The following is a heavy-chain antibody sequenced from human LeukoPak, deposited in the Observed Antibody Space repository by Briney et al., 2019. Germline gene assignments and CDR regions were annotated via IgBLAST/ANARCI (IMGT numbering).Heavy chain of an antibody. Sequence: SETLSLTCTVSGGSMSSYYWGWIRQAPGKGLEWMGYIYYSGSTKYNPSLKSRVTISVDTSKNQFSLKLSSVTAADTAVYYCARGARAGYNLEPFDYWGQGTLVTVSS. CDR3: ARGARAGYNLEPFDY. CDR2: IYYSGST. J-gene: IGHJ4*02. CDR1: GGSMSSYY. D-gene: IGHD5-24*01. V-gene: IGHV4-59*08.